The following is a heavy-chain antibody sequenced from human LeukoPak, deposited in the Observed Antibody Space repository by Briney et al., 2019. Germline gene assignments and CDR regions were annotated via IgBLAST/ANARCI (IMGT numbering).Heavy chain of an antibody. CDR1: GGSFSGYY. D-gene: IGHD3-10*01. Sequence: SETLSLTCAVYGGSFSGYYWSWIRQPPGKGLEWVGEINHSGSTNYNPSLKSRVTISVDTSKNQFSLKLSSVTAADTAVYYCARGGTMVRGVMRAFDIWGQGTMVTVSS. CDR3: ARGGTMVRGVMRAFDI. V-gene: IGHV4-34*01. CDR2: INHSGST. J-gene: IGHJ3*02.